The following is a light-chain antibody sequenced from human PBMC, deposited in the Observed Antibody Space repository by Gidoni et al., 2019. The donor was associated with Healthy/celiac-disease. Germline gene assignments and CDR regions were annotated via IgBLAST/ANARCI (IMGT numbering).Light chain of an antibody. J-gene: IGLJ2*01. CDR2: GKN. V-gene: IGLV3-19*01. Sequence: SSELTQHPAVSVALGQTVRITCQGDSLRSYYASWYQQKPGQAPVLVIYGKNNRPSGIPDRFSGSSSGNTASLTITGAQAEDEADYYCNSRDSSGNHLAVFGGGTKLTVL. CDR1: SLRSYY. CDR3: NSRDSSGNHLAV.